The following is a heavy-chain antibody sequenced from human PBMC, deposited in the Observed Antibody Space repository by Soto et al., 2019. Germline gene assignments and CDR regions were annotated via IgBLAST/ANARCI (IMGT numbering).Heavy chain of an antibody. J-gene: IGHJ3*02. D-gene: IGHD2-15*01. Sequence: ASVKVSCKASGYTFTSYAMHWVRQAPGQRLEWMGWINAGNGNTKYSQKFQDRVTITRDTSASTAYMELSSLRSEDTAVYYCARDSLQTGSDAFDIWGQGTMVTVSS. CDR1: GYTFTSYA. CDR2: INAGNGNT. CDR3: ARDSLQTGSDAFDI. V-gene: IGHV1-3*01.